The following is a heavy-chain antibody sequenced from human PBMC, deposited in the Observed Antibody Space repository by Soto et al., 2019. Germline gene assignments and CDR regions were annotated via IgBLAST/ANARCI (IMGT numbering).Heavy chain of an antibody. CDR3: ARQPPPKHSSGWYS. V-gene: IGHV4-34*01. D-gene: IGHD6-19*01. CDR2: INHSGST. CDR1: GGSFSGYY. Sequence: QVQLQQWGAGLLKPSETLSLTCAVYGGSFSGYYWSWIRQPPGKGLEWIGEINHSGSTNYNPSLKSRVTISVDTSKNQFSLKLSSVTAADTAVYYCARQPPPKHSSGWYSWGQGTLVTVSS. J-gene: IGHJ4*02.